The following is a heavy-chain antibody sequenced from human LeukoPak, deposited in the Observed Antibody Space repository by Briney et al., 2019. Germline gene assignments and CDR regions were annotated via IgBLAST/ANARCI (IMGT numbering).Heavy chain of an antibody. D-gene: IGHD6-13*01. J-gene: IGHJ4*02. CDR2: IRQDGSEK. V-gene: IGHV3-7*01. Sequence: GGSLRLSCAASGFSFSYSWMTWVRQAPGKGLEWVASIRQDGSEKYYVDSVKGRFTISRDNSKNTLYLQMNSLRAEDTAVYYCARDGRSWCGDYWGQGTLVTVSS. CDR1: GFSFSYSW. CDR3: ARDGRSWCGDY.